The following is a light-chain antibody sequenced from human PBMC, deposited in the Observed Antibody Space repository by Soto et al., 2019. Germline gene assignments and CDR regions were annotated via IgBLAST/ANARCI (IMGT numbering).Light chain of an antibody. J-gene: IGKJ1*01. Sequence: EIVMTQSPATLSVSPGERATLSCRASQSVSSNLAWYQQKPGQAPRLLIYGASTRPTGIPARLSGSGSGTGFTLTISGLQSEDFAVYYCQEYNNWPRTFGQGTKVEIK. CDR1: QSVSSN. CDR2: GAS. CDR3: QEYNNWPRT. V-gene: IGKV3-15*01.